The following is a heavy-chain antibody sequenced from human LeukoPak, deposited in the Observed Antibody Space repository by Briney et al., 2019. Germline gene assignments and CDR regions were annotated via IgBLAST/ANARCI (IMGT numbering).Heavy chain of an antibody. Sequence: QPGGSLRLSCAASGFIFSSYAKNWVRQAPGKGLEWVAGISSGDRTFHAESVKGRFTISRDKSKDTLYLQMNSLRAEDTAVYYCAKDATASPYFHWFDNWGQGTQVIVSS. D-gene: IGHD3-9*01. J-gene: IGHJ4*02. CDR1: GFIFSSYA. V-gene: IGHV3-23*01. CDR2: ISSGDRT. CDR3: AKDATASPYFHWFDN.